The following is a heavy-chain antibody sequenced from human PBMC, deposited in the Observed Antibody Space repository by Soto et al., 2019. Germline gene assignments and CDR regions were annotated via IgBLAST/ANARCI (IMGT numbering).Heavy chain of an antibody. CDR1: GGSISSGGYY. Sequence: PSETLSLTCTVSGGSISSGGYYWSWIRQHPGKGLEWIGYIYYSGSTYYNPSLKSRVTISVDTTKNQFSLRLSSVTAADTAVYYCARDRYYDDSRGYYRGYYFDSWGQGTLVTVSS. CDR3: ARDRYYDDSRGYYRGYYFDS. V-gene: IGHV4-31*03. J-gene: IGHJ4*02. D-gene: IGHD3-22*01. CDR2: IYYSGST.